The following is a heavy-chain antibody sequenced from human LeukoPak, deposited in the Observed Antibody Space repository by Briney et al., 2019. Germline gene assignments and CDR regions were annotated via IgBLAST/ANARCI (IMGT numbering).Heavy chain of an antibody. V-gene: IGHV1-46*01. CDR3: ARDSATTVTTWFDP. CDR1: GYIFTSYY. D-gene: IGHD4-17*01. CDR2: INPSGGST. J-gene: IGHJ5*02. Sequence: GASVKVSCKASGYIFTSYYMHWVRQAPGQGLEWMGIINPSGGSTSYAQKFQGRVAMTRDTSASTVYMELSSLRSEDTAVYYCARDSATTVTTWFDPWGQGTLVTVSS.